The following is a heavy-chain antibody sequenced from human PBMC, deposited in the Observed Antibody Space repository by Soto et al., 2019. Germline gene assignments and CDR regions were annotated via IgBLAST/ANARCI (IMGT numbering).Heavy chain of an antibody. J-gene: IGHJ6*02. CDR1: GYTLTRHY. D-gene: IGHD3-10*01. V-gene: IGHV1-2*04. CDR2: INPNSGGT. CDR3: AREGTMVRGDDYGMDV. Sequence: ASRKVSRKASGYTLTRHYIHWARQAPGQGLEWMGWINPNSGGTNYAQKFQGWVTMTRDTSISTAYMELSRLRSDDTAVYYCAREGTMVRGDDYGMDVWGQGTTVTVSS.